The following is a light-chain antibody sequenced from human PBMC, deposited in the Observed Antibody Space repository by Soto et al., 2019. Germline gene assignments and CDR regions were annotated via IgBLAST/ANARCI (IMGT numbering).Light chain of an antibody. CDR2: AAS. CDR3: QQGYSTPRT. CDR1: QSISNF. Sequence: DIQMTQSPSSLSASVGDRVTITCRASQSISNFLNWYQQKPGKAPKLLIYAASSFQSGVPSRFSGSGSGTDFTLTISSLQPEDFATYYCQQGYSTPRTFGQGTKV. V-gene: IGKV1-39*01. J-gene: IGKJ1*01.